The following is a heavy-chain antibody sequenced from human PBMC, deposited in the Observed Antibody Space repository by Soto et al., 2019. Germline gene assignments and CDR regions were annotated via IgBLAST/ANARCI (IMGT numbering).Heavy chain of an antibody. Sequence: SETLSLTCAVYGGSCSGDYWSWIRQPPGKGLEWIGEINHSGSTNYNPSLKSRVTISVDTSKNQFSLKLSSVTAADTAVYYCARGGYYGSGSRLYYYYGMDVWGQGTTVTVSS. J-gene: IGHJ6*02. CDR1: GGSCSGDY. V-gene: IGHV4-34*01. D-gene: IGHD3-10*01. CDR3: ARGGYYGSGSRLYYYYGMDV. CDR2: INHSGST.